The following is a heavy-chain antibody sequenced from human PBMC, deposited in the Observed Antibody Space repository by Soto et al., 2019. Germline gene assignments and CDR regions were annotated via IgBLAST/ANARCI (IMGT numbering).Heavy chain of an antibody. CDR2: INPANGDR. J-gene: IGHJ4*02. D-gene: IGHD3-10*01. Sequence: ASVKVSCKASGYTFTTYPIHWVRQAPGQGLEWMGWINPANGDRDFLQKFQGRVTITRDTSASTAYMELSSLTSEDTAVYYCASKDYYRSGIYYFDYWGQGTLVTVSS. CDR3: ASKDYYRSGIYYFDY. V-gene: IGHV1-3*01. CDR1: GYTFTTYP.